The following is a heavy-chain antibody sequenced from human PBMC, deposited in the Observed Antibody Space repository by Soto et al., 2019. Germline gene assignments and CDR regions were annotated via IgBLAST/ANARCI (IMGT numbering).Heavy chain of an antibody. CDR3: AREQYNWKL. Sequence: SETLSLTCSVSGVSITSYYWTWIRHSPGKGLEWIGYVYHTGNTYYNPSLKSRVTISLDTSKNQVSLRLRSVTAADTAVYDCAREQYNWKLWGQGTLVTVSS. J-gene: IGHJ4*02. V-gene: IGHV4-59*01. CDR1: GVSITSYY. D-gene: IGHD1-20*01. CDR2: VYHTGNT.